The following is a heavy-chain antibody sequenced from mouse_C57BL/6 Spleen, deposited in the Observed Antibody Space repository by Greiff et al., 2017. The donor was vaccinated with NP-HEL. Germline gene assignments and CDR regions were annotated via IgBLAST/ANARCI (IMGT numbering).Heavy chain of an antibody. Sequence: VQLQQSGPELVKPGASVKISCKASGYAFSSSWMNWVKQRPGKGLEWIGRIYPGDGDTNYNGKFKGKATLTADKSSSTAYMQLSSLTSEDSAVYFCARWGVLDYWGQGTTLTVSS. CDR3: ARWGVLDY. CDR2: IYPGDGDT. V-gene: IGHV1-82*01. CDR1: GYAFSSSW. J-gene: IGHJ2*01.